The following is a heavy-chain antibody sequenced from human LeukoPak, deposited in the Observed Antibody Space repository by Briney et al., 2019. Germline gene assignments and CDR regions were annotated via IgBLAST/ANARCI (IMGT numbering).Heavy chain of an antibody. D-gene: IGHD3-16*02. V-gene: IGHV4-31*03. Sequence: PSETLSLTCTVSGGSISSGGNYWSWLRQLPGKGLEWIGYIYYVGNTNYNPSLKGRLSMSVDTSKNQFSLSLTSVTAADTAVYYCARVEVIGSTRYFDYWGQGAMVSVSS. J-gene: IGHJ4*02. CDR1: GGSISSGGNY. CDR2: IYYVGNT. CDR3: ARVEVIGSTRYFDY.